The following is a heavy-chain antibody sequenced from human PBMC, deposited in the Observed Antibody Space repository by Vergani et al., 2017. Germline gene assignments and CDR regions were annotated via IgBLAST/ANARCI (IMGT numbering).Heavy chain of an antibody. Sequence: QVQLVQSGAEVKKPGSSVKVSCKASGGTFSNYAINWVRQAPGQGLEWMGGIIPLFGTANYAQRFQGRVTITADQSTNTGYMELSGLRSEDTAVYYCARESADGQQLVRPFTYWGQGTLVTVSS. CDR1: GGTFSNYA. CDR3: ARESADGQQLVRPFTY. D-gene: IGHD6-13*01. V-gene: IGHV1-69*01. CDR2: IIPLFGTA. J-gene: IGHJ4*02.